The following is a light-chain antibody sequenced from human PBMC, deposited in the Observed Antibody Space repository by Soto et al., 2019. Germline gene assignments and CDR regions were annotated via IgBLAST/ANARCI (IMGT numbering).Light chain of an antibody. CDR1: ENFDNY. V-gene: IGKV1-39*01. Sequence: DIQMTQSPSSLSASLGDRVTITCRASENFDNYLNWYQHKQGEAPKLLIYASSTLQSGVPSRFSGSGSGTEFTLTISSLQAEDFAPYFCQESYTTHAVTFGGGTKVEIK. CDR2: ASS. J-gene: IGKJ4*01. CDR3: QESYTTHAVT.